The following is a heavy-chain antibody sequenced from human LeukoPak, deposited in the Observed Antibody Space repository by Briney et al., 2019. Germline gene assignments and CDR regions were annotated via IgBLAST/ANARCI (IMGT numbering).Heavy chain of an antibody. Sequence: GRSLRLSCAASGFTLSSYGTHWGRQAPGKGLEWGAVISYDGSNKYYAASVKGRFTISRDNFKNTLYLQMNSLRAEDTAVYYCAKDSGDIVVVTAIGTWVYDYWGQGTLVTVSS. J-gene: IGHJ4*02. D-gene: IGHD2-21*02. V-gene: IGHV3-30*18. CDR3: AKDSGDIVVVTAIGTWVYDY. CDR1: GFTLSSYG. CDR2: ISYDGSNK.